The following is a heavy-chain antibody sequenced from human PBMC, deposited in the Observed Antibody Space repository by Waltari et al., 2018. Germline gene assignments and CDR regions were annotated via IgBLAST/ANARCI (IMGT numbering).Heavy chain of an antibody. Sequence: QVQLVQSGAEVKKPGSSVKVSCKASGGTFSSYAISWVRQAPGQGLEWMGGISPIFGTANDAQKFQGRVTITADESTSTAYMELSSLRSEDTAVYNCARRGYSSSWFDYWGQGTLVTVSS. D-gene: IGHD6-13*01. CDR1: GGTFSSYA. J-gene: IGHJ4*02. CDR3: ARRGYSSSWFDY. V-gene: IGHV1-69*12. CDR2: ISPIFGTA.